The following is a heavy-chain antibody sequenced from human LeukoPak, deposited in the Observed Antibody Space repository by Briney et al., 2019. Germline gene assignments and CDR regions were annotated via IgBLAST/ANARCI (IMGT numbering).Heavy chain of an antibody. V-gene: IGHV3-21*04. D-gene: IGHD3-3*01. CDR2: LSGNSIYI. Sequence: PGGSLRLACAASGFTLSSYSMNWVRQAPGKGLEWVSSLSGNSIYIYYADAVKGRFTISRDNTNNSLYLQMNSPSAEDTGVYFRARGYDFWSGDYPSGWGQGTMVTVSS. CDR3: ARGYDFWSGDYPSG. J-gene: IGHJ3*01. CDR1: GFTLSSYS.